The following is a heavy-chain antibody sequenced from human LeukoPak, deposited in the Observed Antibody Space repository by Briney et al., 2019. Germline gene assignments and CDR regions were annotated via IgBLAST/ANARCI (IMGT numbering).Heavy chain of an antibody. V-gene: IGHV3-53*01. J-gene: IGHJ3*01. Sequence: GGSLRLSCAASGFIVSSNFVSWVRQAPGKGLEWVSVLYSGGSAYYEDSVKGRFTISRDNPKNSLYLQMNSLRDEDTAVYYCVRAATGTLGVFDVWGQGTLVTISS. D-gene: IGHD1-1*01. CDR2: LYSGGSA. CDR1: GFIVSSNF. CDR3: VRAATGTLGVFDV.